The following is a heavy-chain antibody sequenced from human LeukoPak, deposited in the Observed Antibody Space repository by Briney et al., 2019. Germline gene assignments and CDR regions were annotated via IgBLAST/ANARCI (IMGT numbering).Heavy chain of an antibody. D-gene: IGHD5-24*01. CDR2: ISAYNGNT. CDR3: ARRDGYPDAFDI. Sequence: ASVKVSCKASGYSFPSYGISWVRQAPGQGLEWMGWISAYNGNTNYAQKLQGRVTMTTDTSTSTAYMELRSLRSDDTAVYYCARRDGYPDAFDIWGQGTMVTVSS. J-gene: IGHJ3*02. V-gene: IGHV1-18*01. CDR1: GYSFPSYG.